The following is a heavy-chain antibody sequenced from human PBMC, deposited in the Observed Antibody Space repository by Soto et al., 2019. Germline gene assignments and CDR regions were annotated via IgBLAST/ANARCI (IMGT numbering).Heavy chain of an antibody. CDR1: GFTLSVSA. V-gene: IGHV3-23*01. J-gene: IGHJ3*01. Sequence: GGSLRLSCASSGFTLSVSAVNWVRQAPGKGLEWVSYISDSGDRTYYADSVKGRFTISRDRSKNTVSLQMDSLRAEDTAVYYCAKDRGIIVKAGDAFDVWGQGTKVTVS. CDR2: ISDSGDRT. CDR3: AKDRGIIVKAGDAFDV. D-gene: IGHD3-16*02.